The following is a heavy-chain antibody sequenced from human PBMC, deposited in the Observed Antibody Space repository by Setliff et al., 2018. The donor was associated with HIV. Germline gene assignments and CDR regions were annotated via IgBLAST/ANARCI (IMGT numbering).Heavy chain of an antibody. Sequence: SETLSLTCTVSGGSFGSYSWSWIRQSPGKGLEWIGFVYYSGRTFYNPSLKSRVTMSVDTSKNQFSLKLNSVTAADTAVYYCARDLPDLTGRSLDPWGQGTRVTVSS. D-gene: IGHD7-27*01. CDR2: VYYSGRT. J-gene: IGHJ5*02. CDR1: GGSFGSYS. V-gene: IGHV4-59*12. CDR3: ARDLPDLTGRSLDP.